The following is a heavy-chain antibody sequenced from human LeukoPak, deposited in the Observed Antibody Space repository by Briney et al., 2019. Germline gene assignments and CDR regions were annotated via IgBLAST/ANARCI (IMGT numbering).Heavy chain of an antibody. CDR2: ISPSGDIT. J-gene: IGHJ4*02. Sequence: GGTLRLSCAASGFTFSSHGMNWVRQAPGKGLEWVSGISPSGDITYYADSVKGRFTISRDNSKNTLYLQMNSLRAEDTAVYYCAKDADIVVSSYFDYWGQGTLVTVSS. V-gene: IGHV3-23*01. CDR3: AKDADIVVSSYFDY. D-gene: IGHD2-2*01. CDR1: GFTFSSHG.